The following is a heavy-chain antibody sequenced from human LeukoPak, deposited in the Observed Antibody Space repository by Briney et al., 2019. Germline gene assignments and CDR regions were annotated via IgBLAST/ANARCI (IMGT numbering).Heavy chain of an antibody. Sequence: PGRSLRLSCAASGFTFSSYGMHWVRQAPGKGLERVAVIWYDGSNKYYADSVKGRFTISRDNSKNTLYLQMNSLRAEDTAVYYCASLSSGSHPNWGQGTLVTVSS. CDR1: GFTFSSYG. CDR2: IWYDGSNK. CDR3: ASLSSGSHPN. V-gene: IGHV3-33*01. D-gene: IGHD3-10*01. J-gene: IGHJ4*02.